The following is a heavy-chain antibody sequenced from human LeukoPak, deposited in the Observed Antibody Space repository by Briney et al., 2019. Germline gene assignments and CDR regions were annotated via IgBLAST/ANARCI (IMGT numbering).Heavy chain of an antibody. D-gene: IGHD2-2*02. CDR2: ISYDGSNK. CDR1: GFTFSSYG. J-gene: IGHJ4*02. CDR3: AKDLGYCSSTSCYIGNGY. Sequence: PGGSLRLSCAASGFTFSSYGMHWVRQAPGKGLEWVAVISYDGSNKYYADSVKGRFTISRDNSKNTLYLQMNSLRAEDTAVYYCAKDLGYCSSTSCYIGNGYWGQGTLVTVSS. V-gene: IGHV3-30*18.